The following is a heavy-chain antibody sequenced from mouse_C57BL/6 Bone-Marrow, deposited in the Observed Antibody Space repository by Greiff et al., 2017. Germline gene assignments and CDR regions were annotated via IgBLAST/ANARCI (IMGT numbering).Heavy chain of an antibody. J-gene: IGHJ1*03. Sequence: EVMLVESGPELVKPGASVKIPCKASGYTFTDYNMDWVKQSHGKSLEWIGDINPNNCGTIYNQKFKGKVTLTVDKSSSTAYMELRSLTSDDTAVYYCALITTVVAHWYFDVGGTGTTVTVAS. CDR1: GYTFTDYN. V-gene: IGHV1-18*01. D-gene: IGHD1-1*01. CDR2: INPNNCGT. CDR3: ALITTVVAHWYFDV.